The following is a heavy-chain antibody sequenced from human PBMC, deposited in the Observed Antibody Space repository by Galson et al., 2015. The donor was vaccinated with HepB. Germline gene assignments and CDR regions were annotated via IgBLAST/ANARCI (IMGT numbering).Heavy chain of an antibody. Sequence: SETLSLTCTVSGGSISSGRFYWGWIRQPPGKGLESIGIIYYTGTTYYNPSLKSRVTISVDTSKNQFSLRLSSVTAADTAVFYCARLFYNAVNPGLWYFDLWGRGTLVTVSS. J-gene: IGHJ2*01. D-gene: IGHD1-1*01. V-gene: IGHV4-39*01. CDR3: ARLFYNAVNPGLWYFDL. CDR2: IYYTGTT. CDR1: GGSISSGRFY.